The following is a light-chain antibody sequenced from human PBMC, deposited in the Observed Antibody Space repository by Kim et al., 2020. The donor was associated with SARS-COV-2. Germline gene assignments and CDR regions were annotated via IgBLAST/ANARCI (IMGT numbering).Light chain of an antibody. V-gene: IGLV2-8*01. CDR3: SSYAGSNYFYV. Sequence: QSVTISCTGTSSDVGGYNSVSWYQQDPGKAPKLIIYEVNKRPSGVPDRFSGSKSGNTASLTVSGLQAEDEADYFCSSYAGSNYFYVFGTGTKVTVL. CDR1: SSDVGGYNS. J-gene: IGLJ1*01. CDR2: EVN.